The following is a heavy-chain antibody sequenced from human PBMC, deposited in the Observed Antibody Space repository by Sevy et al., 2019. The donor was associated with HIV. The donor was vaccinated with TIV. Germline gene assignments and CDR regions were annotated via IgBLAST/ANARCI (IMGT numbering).Heavy chain of an antibody. CDR2: ISTGSTYT. CDR1: GFSFSDYY. CDR3: ARDRVALADHYFDY. D-gene: IGHD6-19*01. V-gene: IGHV3-11*06. J-gene: IGHJ4*02. Sequence: GGSLRLSCAASGFSFSDYYMSWIRQAPGRGLEWISYISTGSTYTNYADSVKGRFTISRDNAKNSLYLQMNSLRAEDTAVYYCARDRVALADHYFDYRGQGTLVTVSS.